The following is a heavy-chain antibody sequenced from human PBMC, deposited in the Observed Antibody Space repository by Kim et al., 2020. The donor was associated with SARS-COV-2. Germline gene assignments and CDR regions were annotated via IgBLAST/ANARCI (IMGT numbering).Heavy chain of an antibody. D-gene: IGHD2-15*01. Sequence: GGSLRLSCAASGFTFSSYTMNWVRQAPGKGLEWVSIITGSGGSTYYADSVKGRFTISRDNSKNTLFLQMNSLRVEDTAVYYCAKVGAGGIMDGMGVWGQGTTVTVSS. J-gene: IGHJ6*02. V-gene: IGHV3-23*01. CDR3: AKVGAGGIMDGMGV. CDR1: GFTFSSYT. CDR2: ITGSGGST.